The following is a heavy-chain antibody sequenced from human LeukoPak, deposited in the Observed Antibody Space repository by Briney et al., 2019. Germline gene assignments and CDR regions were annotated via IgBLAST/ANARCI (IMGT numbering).Heavy chain of an antibody. D-gene: IGHD6-6*01. V-gene: IGHV4-38-2*02. CDR2: IYHSGST. J-gene: IGHJ4*02. Sequence: PSETLSLTCTVSGYSISSGYYWGWIRQPPGKGLEWSGSIYHSGSTYYNPSLKSRVTISVDTSKNQFSLKLSAVTAADTAVYYCARDRVAAPRYFDYWGQGTLVTVTS. CDR3: ARDRVAAPRYFDY. CDR1: GYSISSGYY.